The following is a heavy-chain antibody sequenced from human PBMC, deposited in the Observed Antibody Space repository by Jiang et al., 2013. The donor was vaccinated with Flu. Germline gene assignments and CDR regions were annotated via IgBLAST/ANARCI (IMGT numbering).Heavy chain of an antibody. J-gene: IGHJ3*02. V-gene: IGHV2-5*01. Sequence: KPTQTLTLTCTFSGFSLSTSGVGVGWIRQPPGKALEWLALIYWNDDKRYSPSLKSRLTITKDTSKNQVVLTMTNMDPVDTATYYCAHLLIAASDPHAFDIWGQGTMVTVSS. CDR1: GFSLSTSGVG. CDR3: AHLLIAASDPHAFDI. CDR2: IYWNDDK. D-gene: IGHD6-6*01.